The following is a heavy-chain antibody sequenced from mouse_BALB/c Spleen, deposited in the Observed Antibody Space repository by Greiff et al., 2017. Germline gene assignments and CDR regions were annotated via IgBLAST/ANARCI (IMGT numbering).Heavy chain of an antibody. D-gene: IGHD2-2*01. V-gene: IGHV1-5*01. Sequence: EVQLQQSGTVLARPGASVKMSCKASGYTFTSYWMHWVKQRPGQGLEWIGAIYPGNSDTSYNQKFKGKAKLTAVTSTSTAYMELSSLTNEDSAVYYCTREFYGYDGGSFDYWGQGTTLTVSS. J-gene: IGHJ2*01. CDR2: IYPGNSDT. CDR3: TREFYGYDGGSFDY. CDR1: GYTFTSYW.